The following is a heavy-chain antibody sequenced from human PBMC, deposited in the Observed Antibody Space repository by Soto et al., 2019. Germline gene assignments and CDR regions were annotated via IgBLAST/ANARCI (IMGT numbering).Heavy chain of an antibody. CDR3: AKGGPGASSGLFES. D-gene: IGHD3-10*01. Sequence: PGGSLRLSCAASGFIVTSNYMSWVRQAPGKGLEWVSVIYSDGTTNYAESVKGRFTISRDKSKNTVFLQMSSLRAEDTAVYYCAKGGPGASSGLFESWGQGTLVTVYS. CDR1: GFIVTSNY. J-gene: IGHJ4*02. V-gene: IGHV3-53*01. CDR2: IYSDGTT.